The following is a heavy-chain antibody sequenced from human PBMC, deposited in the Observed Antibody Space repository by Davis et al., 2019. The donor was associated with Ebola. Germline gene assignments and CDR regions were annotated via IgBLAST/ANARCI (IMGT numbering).Heavy chain of an antibody. Sequence: GGSLRLSCKGSGYSFTSYWIGWVRQMPGKGLEWMGIIYPGDSDTRYSPSFQGQVTISADKSISTAYLQWSSLKASDTAMYYCARRGGYCSGGSCYATWFDYWGQGTLVTVSS. D-gene: IGHD2-15*01. CDR1: GYSFTSYW. CDR2: IYPGDSDT. CDR3: ARRGGYCSGGSCYATWFDY. V-gene: IGHV5-51*01. J-gene: IGHJ4*02.